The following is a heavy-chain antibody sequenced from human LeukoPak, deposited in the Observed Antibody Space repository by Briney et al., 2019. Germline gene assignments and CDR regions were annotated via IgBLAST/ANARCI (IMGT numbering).Heavy chain of an antibody. V-gene: IGHV4-30-4*01. CDR3: ARIGWLREYWYLDL. Sequence: SETLSLTFTVSGGSISRGDYYWGWIRQPPGKGLEWIGYIYYSGSTYYNPSLKSRVTISVDTSKNQFSLKLSSVTAADTAVYYCARIGWLREYWYLDLWGRGTLVTAS. CDR2: IYYSGST. J-gene: IGHJ2*01. D-gene: IGHD5-12*01. CDR1: GGSISRGDYY.